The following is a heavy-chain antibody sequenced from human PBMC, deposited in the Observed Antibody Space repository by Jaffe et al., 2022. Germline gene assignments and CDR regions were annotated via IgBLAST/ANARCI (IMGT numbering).Heavy chain of an antibody. CDR1: GGSFSGYY. Sequence: QVQLQQWGAGLLKPSETLSLTCAVYGGSFSGYYWSWIRQPPGKGLEWIGEINHSGSTNYNPSLKSRVTISVDTSKNQFSLKLSSVTAADTAVYYCARGRGITMVRGAIRWFDPWGQGTLVTVSS. V-gene: IGHV4-34*01. J-gene: IGHJ5*02. CDR2: INHSGST. D-gene: IGHD3-10*01. CDR3: ARGRGITMVRGAIRWFDP.